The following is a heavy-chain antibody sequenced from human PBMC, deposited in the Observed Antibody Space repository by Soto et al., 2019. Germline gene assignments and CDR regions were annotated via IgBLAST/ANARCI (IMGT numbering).Heavy chain of an antibody. CDR3: AIGGQECSRTGGSYIYDGMDV. J-gene: IGHJ6*01. D-gene: IGHD2-2*01. Sequence: VQLVQSGAEVKKPGASVKVSCKASGYTFAHYGIGWVRQTPGQGLEWVGLISAYNGNTHQAQHVQGRVTMTTDTSTSTAYMELRSLRSGDKAVYYCAIGGQECSRTGGSYIYDGMDVWGQGRTFTVSS. CDR1: GYTFAHYG. V-gene: IGHV1-18*01. CDR2: ISAYNGNT.